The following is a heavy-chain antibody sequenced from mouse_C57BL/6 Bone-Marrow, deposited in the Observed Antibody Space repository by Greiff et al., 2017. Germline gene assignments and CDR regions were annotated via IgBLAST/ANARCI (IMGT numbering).Heavy chain of an antibody. J-gene: IGHJ2*01. CDR1: GFTFSSYA. Sequence: EVMLVESGEGLVKPGGSLKLSCAASGFTFSSYAMSWVRQTPEKRLEWVAYISSGGDYIYYADTVKGRFTISRDNARNTLYLQMSSLKSEDTAMYYCTRDHYSNYVFDYWGQGTTLTVSS. CDR3: TRDHYSNYVFDY. V-gene: IGHV5-9-1*02. D-gene: IGHD2-5*01. CDR2: ISSGGDYI.